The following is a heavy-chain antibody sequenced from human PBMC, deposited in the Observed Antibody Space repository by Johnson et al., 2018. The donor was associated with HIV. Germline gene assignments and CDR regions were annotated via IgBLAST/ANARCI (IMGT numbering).Heavy chain of an antibody. Sequence: VQLVESGGGLVQPGGSLRLSCEVSGFTFTFYWMSWVRQSPGKGLEWVGRIKSKTDGGTTDYAAPVKGRFTISRDDSKNTLYLQMNSLKTEDTAVYYCTTGQLGGASDIWGQGTMVTVSS. J-gene: IGHJ3*02. V-gene: IGHV3-15*01. CDR3: TTGQLGGASDI. D-gene: IGHD6-13*01. CDR1: GFTFTFYW. CDR2: IKSKTDGGTT.